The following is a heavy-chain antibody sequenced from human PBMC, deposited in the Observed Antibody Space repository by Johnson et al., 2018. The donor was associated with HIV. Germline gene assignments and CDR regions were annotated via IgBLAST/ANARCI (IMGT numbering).Heavy chain of an antibody. D-gene: IGHD3-16*01. CDR3: AKGGWGGENSDHYAFDI. Sequence: VHLVESGGGVVQPGRSVRLYCAASGFIFSTYGMHWVRQAPGKGLEWVAVIWYDGSNEHYADSVKGRFTISRDNSKNTLYLQMNSLRAEDTAVYYWAKGGWGGENSDHYAFDIWGQGTMVIVSS. V-gene: IGHV3-33*06. CDR1: GFIFSTYG. CDR2: IWYDGSNE. J-gene: IGHJ3*02.